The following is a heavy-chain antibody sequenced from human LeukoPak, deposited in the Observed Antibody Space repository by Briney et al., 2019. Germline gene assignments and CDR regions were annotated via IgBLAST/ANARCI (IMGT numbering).Heavy chain of an antibody. CDR1: GFTFSSYY. CDR2: ISTSSIYI. CDR3: ARADSSGYFDY. Sequence: GGSLRLSCAASGFTFSSYYMNWVRQAPGKGLEWVSSISTSSIYIYYADSVKGRFTISRDNAKNSLYLQMNSLRAEDTAVYYCARADSSGYFDYWGQGTLVTVPS. V-gene: IGHV3-21*01. J-gene: IGHJ4*02. D-gene: IGHD3-22*01.